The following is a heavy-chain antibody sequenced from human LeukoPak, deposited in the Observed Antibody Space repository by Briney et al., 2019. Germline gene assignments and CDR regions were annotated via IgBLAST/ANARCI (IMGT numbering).Heavy chain of an antibody. CDR3: ARVRVGASSRHAFDI. V-gene: IGHV3-30-3*01. CDR1: GFTFSSYA. D-gene: IGHD1-26*01. J-gene: IGHJ3*02. Sequence: QAGGSLRLSCAASGFTFSSYAMHWVRQAPGKGLEWVAVISYDGSNKYYADSVKGRFTISRDNSKNTLYLQMNSLRAEDTAVYYCARVRVGASSRHAFDIWGQGTMVTVSS. CDR2: ISYDGSNK.